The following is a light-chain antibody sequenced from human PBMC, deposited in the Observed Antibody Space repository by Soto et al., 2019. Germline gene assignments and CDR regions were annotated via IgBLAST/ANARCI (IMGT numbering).Light chain of an antibody. CDR3: QQYGSSPTWT. V-gene: IGKV3-20*01. Sequence: EIVLTQSPGTLSLSPGERATLSCRASQSGSSSYLAWYQQKPGQAPRLVIYGASSRATGIPDRFSGSGSGTDFTLTISRLEPEDFAVYYCQQYGSSPTWTFGQGTKVEIK. CDR2: GAS. CDR1: QSGSSSY. J-gene: IGKJ1*01.